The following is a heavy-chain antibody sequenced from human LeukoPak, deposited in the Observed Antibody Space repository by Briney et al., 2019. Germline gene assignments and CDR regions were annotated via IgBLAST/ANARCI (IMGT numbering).Heavy chain of an antibody. CDR1: GGTFSSYA. CDR2: IIPIFGTA. CDR3: ASLGGVYSGSYYKDEVDY. J-gene: IGHJ4*02. D-gene: IGHD3-10*01. Sequence: SVKVSCKASGGTFSSYAISWVRQAPGQGLEWMGGIIPIFGTANYAQKFQGRVTITADESTSTAYMELSSLRSEDTAVYYCASLGGVYSGSYYKDEVDYWGQGTLVTVSS. V-gene: IGHV1-69*13.